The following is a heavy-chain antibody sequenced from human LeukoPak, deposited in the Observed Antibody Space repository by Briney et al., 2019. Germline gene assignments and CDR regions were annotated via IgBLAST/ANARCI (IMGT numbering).Heavy chain of an antibody. J-gene: IGHJ6*04. CDR2: IYPGDSDT. CDR1: VYSFTSYW. CDR3: ARVGAKYGMDV. V-gene: IGHV5-51*01. D-gene: IGHD1-26*01. Sequence: GESVMISCEGSVYSFTSYWIGVGRQMPGKGLEWMGIIYPGDSDTRDNPSFQRQVTTSADKSISTAYLQWNSLKATDTDTYYCARVGAKYGMDVWGEASSATVSS.